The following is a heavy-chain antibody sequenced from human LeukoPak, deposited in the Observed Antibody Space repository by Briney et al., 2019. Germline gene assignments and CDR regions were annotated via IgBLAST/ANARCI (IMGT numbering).Heavy chain of an antibody. D-gene: IGHD6-13*01. J-gene: IGHJ4*02. V-gene: IGHV1-18*01. CDR3: ARDQGVGHSSSWYDY. CDR2: ISAYNGNT. Sequence: ASVKVSCKASGYTFTSYGISWVRQAPGQGLEWMGWISAYNGNTNYAQKLQGRVTMTTDTSTSTAYMELRSLRSDDTAVYYCARDQGVGHSSSWYDYWGQGTLVTVSS. CDR1: GYTFTSYG.